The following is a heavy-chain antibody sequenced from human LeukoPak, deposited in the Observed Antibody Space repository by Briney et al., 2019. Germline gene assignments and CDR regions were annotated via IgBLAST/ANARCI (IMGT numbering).Heavy chain of an antibody. CDR2: ISGTGSV. V-gene: IGHV3-69-1*01. D-gene: IGHD6-13*01. Sequence: GGSLRLSCAASGFSLSTFNMNWVRQAPGKGLEWVSCISGTGSVYYAASVRGRFTISRDNAGNSLFLQLNSLRTEDTAVYFCARDLPGSSWFALDSWGQGTLVTVSS. CDR3: ARDLPGSSWFALDS. J-gene: IGHJ5*01. CDR1: GFSLSTFN.